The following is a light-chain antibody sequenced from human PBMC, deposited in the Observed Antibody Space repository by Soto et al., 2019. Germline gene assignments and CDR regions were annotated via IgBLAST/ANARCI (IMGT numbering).Light chain of an antibody. CDR3: QQYNNHWT. V-gene: IGKV1-5*01. Sequence: IQMTQSPSTLSASVGDRVTITFRASQSISSWLAWYQQKPGKAPKLLIYDASSLESGVPSRFSGSGSATEFTLTISSLQPDDFATYYCQQYNNHWTFGQGTKVDIK. CDR2: DAS. CDR1: QSISSW. J-gene: IGKJ1*01.